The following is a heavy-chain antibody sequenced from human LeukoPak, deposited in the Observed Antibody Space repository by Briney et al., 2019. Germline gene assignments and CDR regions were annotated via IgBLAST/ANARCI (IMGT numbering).Heavy chain of an antibody. J-gene: IGHJ4*02. CDR3: ARAAGVDTAMTPRDY. Sequence: ASVKVSCKASGYTFTSYGISWVRQAPGQGLEWMGWISAYNGNTNYAQKLQGRVTMTTDTSTSTAYMELRSLRSDDTAVYYCARAAGVDTAMTPRDYWGQGTLVTVSS. CDR1: GYTFTSYG. V-gene: IGHV1-18*01. CDR2: ISAYNGNT. D-gene: IGHD5-18*01.